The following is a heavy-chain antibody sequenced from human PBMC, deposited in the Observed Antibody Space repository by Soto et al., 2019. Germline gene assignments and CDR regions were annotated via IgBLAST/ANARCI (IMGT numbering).Heavy chain of an antibody. CDR1: GFTFSGFS. J-gene: IGHJ6*02. D-gene: IGHD2-2*01. CDR3: ARGSSQPDYDGMDV. V-gene: IGHV3-48*02. CDR2: ISTRSLTI. Sequence: PRGSLRLSCAASGFTFSGFSMNWVRQAPGKGLEWISYISTRSLTIDYADSVRGRFTISRDNAKDSLYLQMRSLRDEDTAVYYCARGSSQPDYDGMDVWGQGTTVTVSS.